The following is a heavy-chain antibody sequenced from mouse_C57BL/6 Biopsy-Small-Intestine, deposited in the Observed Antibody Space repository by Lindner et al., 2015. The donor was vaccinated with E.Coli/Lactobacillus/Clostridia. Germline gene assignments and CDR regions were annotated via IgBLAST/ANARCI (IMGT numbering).Heavy chain of an antibody. V-gene: IGHV1S134*01. CDR3: ARDDSSGNYFNHYHNGMDV. J-gene: IGHJ1*01. Sequence: SVKVSCKASGYILNNYGISWVRQAPGKGLEWVGWISGYNRHPEYAQKLQGRVTMTTDTSTNTAYMELTSLRSDDTAVYYCARDDSSGNYFNHYHNGMDVWGQGTTVTVSS. CDR2: ISGYNRHP. D-gene: IGHD2-1*01. CDR1: GYILNNYG.